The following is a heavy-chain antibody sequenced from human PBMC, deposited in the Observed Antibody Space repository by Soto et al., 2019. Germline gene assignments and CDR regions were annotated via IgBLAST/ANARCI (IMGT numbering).Heavy chain of an antibody. Sequence: LRLSCVASGFTFSSYAMHWVRQAPGKGLEWVAVISYDGSNKYYADSVKGRFTISRDNSKNTLYLQMNSLRAEDTAVYYCAREVNSGSQIDYWGQGTLVTVSS. V-gene: IGHV3-30-3*01. CDR1: GFTFSSYA. CDR3: AREVNSGSQIDY. D-gene: IGHD1-26*01. CDR2: ISYDGSNK. J-gene: IGHJ4*02.